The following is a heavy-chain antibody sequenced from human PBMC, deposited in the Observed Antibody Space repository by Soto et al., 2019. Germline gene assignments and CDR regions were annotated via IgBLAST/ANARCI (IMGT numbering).Heavy chain of an antibody. CDR1: GYTFTSYG. CDR3: VRRHVSATGIDWFDP. D-gene: IGHD6-13*01. CDR2: INAANGDT. V-gene: IGHV1-3*01. Sequence: QVQLVQSGTEVKKPGASGKVSGKASGYTFTSYGIHWVRQAPGQGLEWMGWINAANGDTKYSPKSQGRVTITRDTSASTAYMELSSLRSEDTAVYYCVRRHVSATGIDWFDPWGQGTLVTVSS. J-gene: IGHJ5*02.